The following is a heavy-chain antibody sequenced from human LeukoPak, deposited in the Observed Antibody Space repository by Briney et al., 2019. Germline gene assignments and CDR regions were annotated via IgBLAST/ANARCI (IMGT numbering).Heavy chain of an antibody. D-gene: IGHD5-24*01. J-gene: IGHJ4*02. Sequence: SETLSLTCTVSGGSLSSYYWSWIRQPPGKGLEWIGYIYYSGSTNYNPSLKSRVTISVDTSKNQFSLKLSSVTAADTAVYYCARGEEMATIAGPGTFDYWGQGTLVTVSS. CDR2: IYYSGST. CDR3: ARGEEMATIAGPGTFDY. CDR1: GGSLSSYY. V-gene: IGHV4-59*01.